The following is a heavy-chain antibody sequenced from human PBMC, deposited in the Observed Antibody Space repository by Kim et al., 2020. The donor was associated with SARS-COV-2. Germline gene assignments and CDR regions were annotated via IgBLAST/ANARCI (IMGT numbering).Heavy chain of an antibody. Sequence: GGSLRLSCAASGFTFSSYGMHWVRQAPGKGLEWVAVISYDGSNKYYADSVKGRFTISRDNSKNTLYLQMNSLRDEDTAVYYCAKSPGYGGNSGHFDYLG. J-gene: IGHJ4*01. V-gene: IGHV3-30*18. CDR3: AKSPGYGGNSGHFDY. CDR2: ISYDGSNK. D-gene: IGHD4-17*01. CDR1: GFTFSSYG.